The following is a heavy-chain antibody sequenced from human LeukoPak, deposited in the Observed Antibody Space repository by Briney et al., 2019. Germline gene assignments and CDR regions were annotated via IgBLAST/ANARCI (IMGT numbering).Heavy chain of an antibody. CDR2: IYYSGTT. J-gene: IGHJ4*02. Sequence: SETLSLTCTVSGVSITNYYWSWIRQPPGKGLEWIGYIYYSGTTNYNPSLKSRVTISVDTSKNQFSLKLSSVTAADTAVYYCARLGDTVSTDRYFDYWGQGTLVTVSS. CDR3: ARLGDTVSTDRYFDY. V-gene: IGHV4-59*08. CDR1: GVSITNYY. D-gene: IGHD5/OR15-5a*01.